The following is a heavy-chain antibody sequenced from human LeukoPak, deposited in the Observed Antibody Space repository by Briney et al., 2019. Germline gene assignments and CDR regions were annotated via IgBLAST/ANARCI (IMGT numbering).Heavy chain of an antibody. Sequence: PGGSLRLSCAASGFAVSSNYMSWVPQAPGKGLEWVSVIYSGGTTYYADHVRGRFTISRDNSKNTLYLQMNSLRAEDTAVYYCARYGVYDYYYMDVWGKGTTVTVSS. D-gene: IGHD4-17*01. V-gene: IGHV3-53*01. CDR3: ARYGVYDYYYMDV. CDR2: IYSGGTT. CDR1: GFAVSSNY. J-gene: IGHJ6*03.